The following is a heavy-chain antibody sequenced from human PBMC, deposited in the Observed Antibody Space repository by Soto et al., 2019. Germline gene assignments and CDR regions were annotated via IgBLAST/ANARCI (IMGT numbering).Heavy chain of an antibody. CDR1: GGRYSSYA. J-gene: IGHJ6*02. CDR3: ARVPDSSGYYDYYYYYYGMDV. D-gene: IGHD3-22*01. Sequence: SVKVSCEASGGRYSSYAISWVRQAPGQGLEWMGGIIPIFGTANYAQKFQGRVTITADESTSTAYMELSSLRSEDTAVYYCARVPDSSGYYDYYYYYYGMDVWGQGTTVTVSS. V-gene: IGHV1-69*13. CDR2: IIPIFGTA.